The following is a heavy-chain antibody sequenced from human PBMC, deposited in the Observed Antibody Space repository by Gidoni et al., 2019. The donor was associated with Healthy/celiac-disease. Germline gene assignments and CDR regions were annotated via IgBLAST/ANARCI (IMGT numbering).Heavy chain of an antibody. V-gene: IGHV1-18*04. CDR2: ISAYNGNT. CDR1: GYTFTSYG. CDR3: ARDILVYGSGSYYKSNYYYYYGMDV. J-gene: IGHJ6*02. D-gene: IGHD3-10*01. Sequence: QVQLVQSGAEVKKPGASVKVSCKASGYTFTSYGISWVRQAPGQGLEWMGWISAYNGNTNYAQKLQGRVTMTTDTSTSTAYMELRSLRSDDTAVYYCARDILVYGSGSYYKSNYYYYYGMDVWGQGTTVTVSS.